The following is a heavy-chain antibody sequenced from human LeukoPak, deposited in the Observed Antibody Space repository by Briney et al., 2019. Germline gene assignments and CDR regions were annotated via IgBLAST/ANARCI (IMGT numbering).Heavy chain of an antibody. D-gene: IGHD6-6*01. CDR3: ASCPSIAARYNWFDP. Sequence: SETLSLTCAVSGGSISRGGYSWSWIRQPPGKGLEWIGYFYSRSTYYNPSLKSRVTISVDKSKNQFSLKLSSVTAADTAVYYCASCPSIAARYNWFDPWGQGTLVTVSS. CDR1: GGSISRGGYS. J-gene: IGHJ5*02. V-gene: IGHV4-30-4*07. CDR2: FYSRST.